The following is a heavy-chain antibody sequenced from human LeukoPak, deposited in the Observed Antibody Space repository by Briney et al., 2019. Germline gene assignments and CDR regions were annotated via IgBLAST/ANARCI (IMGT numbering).Heavy chain of an antibody. V-gene: IGHV4-59*01. D-gene: IGHD6-19*01. CDR2: IYYSGST. Sequence: SETLSLTCTVSGGSISSYYWSWIRQPPGKGLEWIGYIYYSGSTNYNPSLKSRVTISVDTSKNQFSLKLGSVTAADTAVYYCARSSPYSSGLGDYWGQGTLVTVSS. J-gene: IGHJ4*02. CDR3: ARSSPYSSGLGDY. CDR1: GGSISSYY.